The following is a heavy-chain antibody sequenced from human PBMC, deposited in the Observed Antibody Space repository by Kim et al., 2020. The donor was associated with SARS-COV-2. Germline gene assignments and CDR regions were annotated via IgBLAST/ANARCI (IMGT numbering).Heavy chain of an antibody. CDR2: IYYSGST. CDR3: ARSYTRPYFDY. V-gene: IGHV4-61*01. J-gene: IGHJ4*02. D-gene: IGHD2-2*02. CDR1: GVSVSSGSYY. Sequence: SETLSLTCTVSGVSVSSGSYYWSWIRQPPGKGLEWIAYIYYSGSTNYNPSLKSRVTISLDTSKNQFSLKMNFVTAAHTAVYYCARSYTRPYFDYWGQGTLVTVSS.